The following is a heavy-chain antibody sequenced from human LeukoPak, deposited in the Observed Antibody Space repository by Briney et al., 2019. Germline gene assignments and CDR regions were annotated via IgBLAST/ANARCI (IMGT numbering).Heavy chain of an antibody. J-gene: IGHJ4*02. V-gene: IGHV3-48*03. CDR3: ASKGIYCANAVCYTYYFDY. CDR2: ISSSGSTI. CDR1: GFTFSSYE. D-gene: IGHD2-8*01. Sequence: GGSLRLSCAASGFTFSSYEMNWVRQAPGKGLEWVSCISSSGSTIYYADSVKGRFTISRDNAKNLLYLQMNSLRAEDTAVYYCASKGIYCANAVCYTYYFDYWGQGTLVTVSS.